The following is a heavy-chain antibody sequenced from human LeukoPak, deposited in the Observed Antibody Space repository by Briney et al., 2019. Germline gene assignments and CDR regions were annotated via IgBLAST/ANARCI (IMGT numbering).Heavy chain of an antibody. CDR1: GGSISSSSYY. V-gene: IGHV4-39*01. J-gene: IGHJ4*02. CDR3: ARRSSCSGGSCSLGLDY. D-gene: IGHD2-15*01. CDR2: IYYSGST. Sequence: SETLSLTCTVSGGSISSSSYYWGWIRQPPGKGLEWIGSIYYSGSTYYNPSLKSRVTISVDTSKNQFSLKLSSVTAADTAVYYCARRSSCSGGSCSLGLDYWGQGTLVTVS.